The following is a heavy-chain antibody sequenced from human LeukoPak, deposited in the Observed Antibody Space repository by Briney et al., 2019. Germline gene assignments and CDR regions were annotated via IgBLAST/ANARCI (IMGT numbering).Heavy chain of an antibody. CDR1: GYGFTNYW. D-gene: IGHD3-10*01. J-gene: IGHJ6*03. Sequence: PGKSLKISCTASGYGFTNYWIGWVRQMPGKGLEWMGIIYPTDSDTRYSPSFQGHVTISVDKSISTTYLQWTSLKASDTAMYYCARHVTGMYFYYMDVWGKGTTVTVSS. CDR2: IYPTDSDT. CDR3: ARHVTGMYFYYMDV. V-gene: IGHV5-51*01.